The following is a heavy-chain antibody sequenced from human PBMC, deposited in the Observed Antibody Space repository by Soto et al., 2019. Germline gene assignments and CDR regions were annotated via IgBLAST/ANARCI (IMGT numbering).Heavy chain of an antibody. V-gene: IGHV4-59*01. J-gene: IGHJ6*02. CDR2: NSGST. Sequence: PSETLSLTCAGSGGSISGYYWSWIRQPPGRGLEWIGCNSGSTNYNPSLKSRVTISVDTSKNQFSLKLSSVTAAGTAVYYCAGNSYGYYYYGMDVWGQGTTVTVSS. CDR1: GGSISGYY. CDR3: AGNSYGYYYYGMDV. D-gene: IGHD5-18*01.